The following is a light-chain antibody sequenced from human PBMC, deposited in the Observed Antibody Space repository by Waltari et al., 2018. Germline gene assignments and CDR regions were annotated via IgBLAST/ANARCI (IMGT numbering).Light chain of an antibody. Sequence: AIQLTQSPSSLSASVGDRVTIPCRASQGISSALAWYQQTPGEAPKLLIYDASSLESGVPSRFSGSGSGTDFTLTISSLQPEDFATYYCQQFNSYPQTFGQGTKVEIK. CDR2: DAS. V-gene: IGKV1-13*02. CDR3: QQFNSYPQT. CDR1: QGISSA. J-gene: IGKJ1*01.